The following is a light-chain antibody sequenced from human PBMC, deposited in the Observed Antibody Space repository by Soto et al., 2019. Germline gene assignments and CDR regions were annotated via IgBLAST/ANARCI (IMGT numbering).Light chain of an antibody. CDR2: ENN. Sequence: QSVLTQPPSVSAAPGQKVTMSCSGTSSNIGNNYVSWYQQLPGTAPKLLIYENNKRPSGTPDLFSGSKSGTSATLGITGLQTGDEADYYCGTWDSSLSGVVFGGGTKLTVL. CDR3: GTWDSSLSGVV. V-gene: IGLV1-51*02. J-gene: IGLJ2*01. CDR1: SSNIGNNY.